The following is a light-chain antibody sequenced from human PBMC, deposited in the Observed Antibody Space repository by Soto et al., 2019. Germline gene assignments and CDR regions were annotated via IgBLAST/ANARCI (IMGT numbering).Light chain of an antibody. CDR2: DAS. Sequence: EIVLTQSPATLSLSPGERATLSCRASQSVNTYLAWYQQKPGQAPRLLIYDASNRATGIPARFTGRGSGTDFTLTISSLESEDFAVYYCQQRSNWPPVYTFGQGTKLEIK. V-gene: IGKV3-11*01. CDR3: QQRSNWPPVYT. J-gene: IGKJ2*01. CDR1: QSVNTY.